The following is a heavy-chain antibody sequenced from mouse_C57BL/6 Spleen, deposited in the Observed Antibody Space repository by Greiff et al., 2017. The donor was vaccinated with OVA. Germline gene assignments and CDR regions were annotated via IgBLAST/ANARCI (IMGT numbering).Heavy chain of an antibody. V-gene: IGHV1-63*01. J-gene: IGHJ1*03. Sequence: QVQLQQSGAELVRPGTSVKMSCKASGYTFTNYWIGWAKQRPGHGLEWIGDIYPGGGYTNYNEKFKGKATLTADKSSSTAYMQFSSLTSEDSALYYCARSIYDGYYVRYFDVWGTGTTVTVSS. CDR3: ARSIYDGYYVRYFDV. CDR2: IYPGGGYT. D-gene: IGHD2-3*01. CDR1: GYTFTNYW.